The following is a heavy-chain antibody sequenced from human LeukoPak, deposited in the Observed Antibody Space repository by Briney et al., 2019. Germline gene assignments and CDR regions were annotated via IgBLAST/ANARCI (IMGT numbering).Heavy chain of an antibody. J-gene: IGHJ4*02. V-gene: IGHV1-3*01. CDR1: GYTFTSYA. CDR3: AGIDRATHGNFAY. Sequence: ASVKVSCKASGYTFTSYAMQWVRQAPGQRLEWMGWINAGNGNTKYSQKFQGRVTITRDTSASTAYMELSSLRSEDTAVYFCAGIDRATHGNFAYWGQGALVTVSS. CDR2: INAGNGNT. D-gene: IGHD2/OR15-2a*01.